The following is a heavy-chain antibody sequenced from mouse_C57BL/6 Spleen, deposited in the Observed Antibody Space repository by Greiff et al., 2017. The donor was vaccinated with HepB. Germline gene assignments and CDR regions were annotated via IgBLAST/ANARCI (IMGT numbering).Heavy chain of an antibody. Sequence: VQLQQPGAELVKPGASVKLSCKASGYTFTSYWMHWVKQRPGQGLEWIGMIHPNSGSTNYNEKFKSKATLTVDKSSSTAYMQLSSLTSEDSAVYYCARSNYGPFYYAMDYWGQGTSVTVSS. V-gene: IGHV1-64*01. CDR2: IHPNSGST. CDR1: GYTFTSYW. J-gene: IGHJ4*01. CDR3: ARSNYGPFYYAMDY. D-gene: IGHD1-2*01.